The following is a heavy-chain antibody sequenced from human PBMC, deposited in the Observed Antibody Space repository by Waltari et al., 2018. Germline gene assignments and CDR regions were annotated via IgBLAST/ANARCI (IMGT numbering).Heavy chain of an antibody. V-gene: IGHV1-69-2*01. CDR1: GYPFTDYY. CDR2: VDPEDGET. J-gene: IGHJ4*02. CDR3: ARDPIVVVPAARGAGDY. D-gene: IGHD2-2*01. Sequence: EVKLVQSGAEVKKPGATVKISCKASGYPFTDYYLHWVQQAPGKGLEWMGRVDPEDGETIYAEKFQGRVTITADTSTDTAYMELSRLRSDDTAVYYCARDPIVVVPAARGAGDYWGQGTLVTVSS.